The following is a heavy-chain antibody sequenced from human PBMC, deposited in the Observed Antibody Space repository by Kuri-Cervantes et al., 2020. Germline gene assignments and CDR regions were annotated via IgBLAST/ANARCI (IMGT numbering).Heavy chain of an antibody. CDR2: ISWNSGSI. D-gene: IGHD3-10*01. V-gene: IGHV3-9*01. CDR3: ARDPLVEVRGVIRGNWFDP. CDR1: GFTFDDYA. J-gene: IGHJ5*02. Sequence: GGSLRLSCAASGFTFDDYAMHWVRQAPGKGLEWVSGISWNSGSIGYADSVKGRFTISRDNAKNSLYLQMNSLRAEDTAVYYCARDPLVEVRGVIRGNWFDPWGQGTLVTVSS.